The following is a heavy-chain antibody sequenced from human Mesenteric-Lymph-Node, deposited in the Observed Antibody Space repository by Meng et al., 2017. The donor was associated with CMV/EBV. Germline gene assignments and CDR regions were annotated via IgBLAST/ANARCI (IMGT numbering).Heavy chain of an antibody. CDR1: GFTFSSSA. Sequence: GESLKISCAASGFTFSSSAMSWVRQAPGKGLEWVSGISASGGSTYYADSVKGRFTISRDNSKNTLHLQMNSLRTEDTAVYYCARGIDYYYYGMDVWGQGTMVTVSS. V-gene: IGHV3-23*01. CDR3: ARGIDYYYYGMDV. J-gene: IGHJ6*02. CDR2: ISASGGST.